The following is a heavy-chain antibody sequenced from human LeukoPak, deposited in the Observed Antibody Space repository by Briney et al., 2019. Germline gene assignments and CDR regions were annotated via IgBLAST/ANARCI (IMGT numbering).Heavy chain of an antibody. CDR1: GFIFSDYF. V-gene: IGHV3-11*06. CDR2: ISRTSNYI. CDR3: ATSPEQLSASMIVVYWYFAL. J-gene: IGHJ2*01. D-gene: IGHD3-22*01. Sequence: PGGSLRLSCAASGFIFSDYFMSWIRQAPGKGLEWVSSISRTSNYIYYADSVKGRFTISRDNARNSLYLQMNSLRAEDTAVYYCATSPEQLSASMIVVYWYFALWGRGTLLTVSS.